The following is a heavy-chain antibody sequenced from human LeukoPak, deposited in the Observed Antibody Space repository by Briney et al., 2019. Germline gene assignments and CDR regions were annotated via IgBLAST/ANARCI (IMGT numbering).Heavy chain of an antibody. CDR1: GVTFSRYW. CDR2: IYSDESTT. D-gene: IGHD1-26*01. CDR3: AREVYSGSYSDAFDI. Sequence: GGSLRLSCAASGVTFSRYWMHWVRQAPGKGLVWVSRIYSDESTTDYADSVKGRFTISRDNAKNTLYLQMNSLRAEETAVYYCAREVYSGSYSDAFDIWGQGTTVTVSS. J-gene: IGHJ3*02. V-gene: IGHV3-74*01.